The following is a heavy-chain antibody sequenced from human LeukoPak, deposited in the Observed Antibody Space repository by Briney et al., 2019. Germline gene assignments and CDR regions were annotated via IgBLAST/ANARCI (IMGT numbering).Heavy chain of an antibody. D-gene: IGHD5-18*01. CDR1: GYTFTTYG. J-gene: IGHJ4*02. CDR3: SKAGDTNYYRYGDY. CDR2: LDNNGDNT. Sequence: GGSLRLSCVGSGYTFTTYGMSWVRQAPGKGLEWVSGLDNNGDNTYYADSVKGRFTISRDNAKNTLYLQMNNLRGEDTALYYCSKAGDTNYYRYGDYWGQGTLVTVSS. V-gene: IGHV3-23*01.